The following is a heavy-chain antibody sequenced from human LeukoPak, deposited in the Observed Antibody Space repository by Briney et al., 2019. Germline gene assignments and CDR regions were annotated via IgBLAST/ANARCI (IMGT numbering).Heavy chain of an antibody. J-gene: IGHJ4*02. D-gene: IGHD6-13*01. CDR2: IYNAGPT. CDR3: AKSGGYSSSWYFDY. V-gene: IGHV3-53*01. Sequence: GGSLRLSCAASGFTVRTYYMSWVRQAPGEGLECVSVIYNAGPTYYAASVKGRFTISRDNSKNTLYLQMNSLRAEDTAVYYCAKSGGYSSSWYFDYWGQGTLVTVSS. CDR1: GFTVRTYY.